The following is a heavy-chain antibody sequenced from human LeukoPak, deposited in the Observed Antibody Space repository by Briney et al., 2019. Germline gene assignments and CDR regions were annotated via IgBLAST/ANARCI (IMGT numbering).Heavy chain of an antibody. J-gene: IGHJ4*02. Sequence: GGSLRLSCAASGVTVGNNYMIWVRQAPGKGLEWVSRIYSGGATNYADSVKGRFTISRDSSKNTLFLQLNSLRAEDTAVYYCARDPSAVALGTYGWGQGTLATVSS. CDR3: ARDPSAVALGTYG. V-gene: IGHV3-66*01. CDR1: GVTVGNNY. D-gene: IGHD6-13*01. CDR2: IYSGGAT.